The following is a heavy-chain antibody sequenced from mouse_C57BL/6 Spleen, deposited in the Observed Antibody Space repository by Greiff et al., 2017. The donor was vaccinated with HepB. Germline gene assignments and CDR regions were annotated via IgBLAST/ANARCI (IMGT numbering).Heavy chain of an antibody. J-gene: IGHJ2*01. V-gene: IGHV14-4*01. CDR3: TTDGYYY. D-gene: IGHD2-3*01. Sequence: EVQLQQSWAELVRPGASVKLSCTASGFNIKDDYMHWVKQRPEQGLEWIGWIDPENGDTEYASKFQGKATITADTPSNTAYLQLSSLTSEDTAVYYCTTDGYYYWGQGTTLTVSS. CDR1: GFNIKDDY. CDR2: IDPENGDT.